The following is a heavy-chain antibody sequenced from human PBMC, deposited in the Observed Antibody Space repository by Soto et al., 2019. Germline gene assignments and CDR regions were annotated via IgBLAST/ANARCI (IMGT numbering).Heavy chain of an antibody. CDR3: ARGRGDGYNQNWYFDL. CDR2: INNGGSS. Sequence: QVHLQQWGAGLLKPSETLSLTCAVYGGSFRGYYWSWIRQPPGKGLEWIGEINNGGSSNYNPSLKSRGSMSVGTSNNQFSLKLTSVTAADTAVYYCARGRGDGYNQNWYFDLWGRGTLVTVSS. J-gene: IGHJ2*01. D-gene: IGHD3-10*01. V-gene: IGHV4-34*01. CDR1: GGSFRGYY.